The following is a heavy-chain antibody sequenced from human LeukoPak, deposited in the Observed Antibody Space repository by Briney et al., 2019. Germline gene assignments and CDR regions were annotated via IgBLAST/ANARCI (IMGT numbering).Heavy chain of an antibody. J-gene: IGHJ3*02. V-gene: IGHV4-59*08. CDR3: ARRMVTNAEDAFDI. CDR1: GSGASINHYY. D-gene: IGHD2-21*02. CDR2: IQYSGNT. Sequence: SETLSLTCTVSGSGASINHYYWSWIRQPPGKGLEWIANIQYSGNTNSRPSLQSRVSTSIDTSSNQFSLKLTSVTAADTAVYYCARRMVTNAEDAFDIWGQGAVVTVSS.